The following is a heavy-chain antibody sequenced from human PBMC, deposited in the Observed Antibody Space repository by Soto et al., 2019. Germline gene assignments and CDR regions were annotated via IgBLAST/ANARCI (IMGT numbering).Heavy chain of an antibody. CDR1: GFTFSSYG. J-gene: IGHJ4*02. CDR3: AKDRGSGWPFDY. D-gene: IGHD6-19*01. CDR2: ISYDGSNK. V-gene: IGHV3-30*18. Sequence: GGSLRLSCAASGFTFSSYGMHWVRQAPGKGLEWVAVISYDGSNKYYADSVKSRFTISRDNSKNTLYLQMNSLRAEDTAVYYCAKDRGSGWPFDYWGQGTLVTVSS.